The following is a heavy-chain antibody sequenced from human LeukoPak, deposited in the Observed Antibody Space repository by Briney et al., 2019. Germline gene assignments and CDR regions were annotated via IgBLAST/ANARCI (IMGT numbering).Heavy chain of an antibody. V-gene: IGHV1-18*01. J-gene: IGHJ2*01. D-gene: IGHD6-19*01. Sequence: ASVRVSCKASGYTFTHHGITWVRQAPGQGLEWMGWISTYNGDTMYAQKVQGRVTMTTDTSTTTAYMELRSLTSDDTALYYCARDPSNTSRRYQYFDLWGRGTLVTLS. CDR1: GYTFTHHG. CDR2: ISTYNGDT. CDR3: ARDPSNTSRRYQYFDL.